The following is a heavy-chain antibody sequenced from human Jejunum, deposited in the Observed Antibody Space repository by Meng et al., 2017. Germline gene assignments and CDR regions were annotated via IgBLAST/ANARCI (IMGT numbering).Heavy chain of an antibody. V-gene: IGHV3-23*01. J-gene: IGHJ4*02. CDR1: GFTFSSYA. Sequence: EVQLLESGGGLVQPGGSLRLSWSASGFTFSSYAMIWVRQAPDKGLEWVSAISGSGGNTYYADSVKGRLTISRDNSKNTLYLQINSLRVEDTAIYYCGRVASGDPDYWGQGTLVTVSS. CDR2: ISGSGGNT. D-gene: IGHD6-13*01. CDR3: GRVASGDPDY.